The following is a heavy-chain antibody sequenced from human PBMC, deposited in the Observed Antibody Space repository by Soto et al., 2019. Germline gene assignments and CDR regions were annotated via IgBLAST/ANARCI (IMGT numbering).Heavy chain of an antibody. CDR3: ASHRGIVAASYYYGMDV. Sequence: LETMSVTWTVSGGSISSGGCCWIWIHQCPGKGLEWIGYIYYSGSTNYNPSLKSRVTISVDTSKNQFSLKLNSVTAADTAVYYCASHRGIVAASYYYGMDVWGQGTTVTVSS. J-gene: IGHJ6*02. V-gene: IGHV4-61*08. CDR2: IYYSGST. D-gene: IGHD6-13*01. CDR1: GGSISSGGCC.